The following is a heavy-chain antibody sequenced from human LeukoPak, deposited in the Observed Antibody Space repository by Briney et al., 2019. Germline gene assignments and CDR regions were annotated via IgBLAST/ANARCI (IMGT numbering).Heavy chain of an antibody. D-gene: IGHD3-10*01. CDR2: IYYSGST. Sequence: SETLSLTCTASGGSISSYSYYWGWIRQPPGKGLEWIGSIYYSGSTYYNPSLKSRVTISVDTSKNQFSLKLSSVTATDTAVYYCARDGAPAITMIRGDNWFDPWGQGTLVTVSS. CDR1: GGSISSYSYY. V-gene: IGHV4-39*07. CDR3: ARDGAPAITMIRGDNWFDP. J-gene: IGHJ5*02.